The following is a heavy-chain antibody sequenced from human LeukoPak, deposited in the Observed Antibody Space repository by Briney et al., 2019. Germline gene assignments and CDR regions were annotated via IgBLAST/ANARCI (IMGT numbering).Heavy chain of an antibody. CDR2: IYPGDSDT. D-gene: IGHD6-19*01. V-gene: IGHV5-51*01. CDR3: ARTRFPYSSGWYLFGY. CDR1: GYSFTSYW. J-gene: IGHJ4*02. Sequence: GESLKISCKGSGYSFTSYWIGWVRQMPGKGLEWMGIIYPGDSDTRYSPSFQGQVTISADKSISTAYLQWSSLKASDTAMYYCARTRFPYSSGWYLFGYWGQGTLVTVSS.